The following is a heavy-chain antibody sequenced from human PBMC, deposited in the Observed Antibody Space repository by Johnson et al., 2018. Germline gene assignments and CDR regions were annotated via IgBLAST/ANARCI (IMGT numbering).Heavy chain of an antibody. CDR2: MYYPGST. Sequence: QVQLQESGPGLVKPSETLSLTCTVSSGSISGHYWSWFRQPPGEGLEWIGYMYYPGSTQYNPPLQSRVTISVDTSKNEFSLQLTSMTTADTAVYFCARGRGWLVDYWGQGTLVTVSS. D-gene: IGHD6-19*01. V-gene: IGHV4-59*11. CDR3: ARGRGWLVDY. CDR1: SGSISGHY. J-gene: IGHJ4*02.